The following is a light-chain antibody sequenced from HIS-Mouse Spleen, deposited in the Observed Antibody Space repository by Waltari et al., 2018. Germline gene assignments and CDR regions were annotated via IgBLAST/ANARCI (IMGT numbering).Light chain of an antibody. CDR2: GNN. Sequence: QSVLTQPPPASGTPGQRVTISCSGSSSNIGSNTVNWYQQLPGTAPKLPFYGNNHGPSGVPDRFSGSKSGTSASLAFSGIQSEDEADYYCAAWDDSLNGWVFGGGTKLTVL. CDR1: SSNIGSNT. V-gene: IGLV1-44*01. J-gene: IGLJ3*02. CDR3: AAWDDSLNGWV.